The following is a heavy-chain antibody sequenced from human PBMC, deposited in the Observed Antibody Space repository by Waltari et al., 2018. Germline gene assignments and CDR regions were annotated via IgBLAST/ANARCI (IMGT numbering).Heavy chain of an antibody. Sequence: EVQLVESGGGLVKPGGSLRLSCAAYGFTFSSYSMNWVRQAPGKGLEWVSSISSSSSYIYYADSVKGRFTISRDNAKNSLYLQMNSLRAEDTAVYYCARDVGARGDFDYWGQGTLVTVSS. CDR1: GFTFSSYS. D-gene: IGHD1-26*01. CDR2: ISSSSSYI. V-gene: IGHV3-21*01. J-gene: IGHJ4*02. CDR3: ARDVGARGDFDY.